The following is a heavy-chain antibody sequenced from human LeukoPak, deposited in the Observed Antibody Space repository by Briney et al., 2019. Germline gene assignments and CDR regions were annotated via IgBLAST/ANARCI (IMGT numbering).Heavy chain of an antibody. CDR2: INPSGGST. CDR1: GYTFTNYY. V-gene: IGHV1-46*04. J-gene: IGHJ4*02. CDR3: ARDRALGYTYPDYFDY. Sequence: ASVKVSCKASGYTFTNYYIYWVRQAPGQGLEWMGTINPSGGSTTYAQKLQGRVTVTRDTSTSTVYMELSSMRSEDTAVYYCARDRALGYTYPDYFDYWGQGTLVTVSP. D-gene: IGHD5-24*01.